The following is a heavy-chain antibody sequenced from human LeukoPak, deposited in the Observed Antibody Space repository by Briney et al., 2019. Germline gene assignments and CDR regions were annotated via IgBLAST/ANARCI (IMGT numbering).Heavy chain of an antibody. Sequence: WGSLRLSCAASGCTFSDYYMSWIRQAPGKGLEWVSYISSSGSTIYYASSVKGRFTISRDNAKNSLYLQMNSLRAEDTAVYYCALMTTVTSFDYWGQGTLVTVSS. V-gene: IGHV3-11*04. CDR1: GCTFSDYY. J-gene: IGHJ4*01. CDR3: ALMTTVTSFDY. CDR2: ISSSGSTI. D-gene: IGHD4-11*01.